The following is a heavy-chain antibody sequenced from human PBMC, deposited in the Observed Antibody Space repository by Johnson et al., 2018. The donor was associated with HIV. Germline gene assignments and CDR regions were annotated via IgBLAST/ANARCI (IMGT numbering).Heavy chain of an antibody. CDR3: ARNRPVSYGYRGAFDF. CDR1: GFTFSDSY. J-gene: IGHJ3*01. V-gene: IGHV3-11*04. CDR2: ISSTGTTI. Sequence: QVRLVESGGGLVKPGGSLRLSCAASGFTFSDSYMSWIRQAPGKGLDWVSYISSTGTTIYYADSVKGRLTISRDNAMKSLYLQINSLRAEDTAVYYCARNRPVSYGYRGAFDFWGQGTMVTVSS. D-gene: IGHD5-18*01.